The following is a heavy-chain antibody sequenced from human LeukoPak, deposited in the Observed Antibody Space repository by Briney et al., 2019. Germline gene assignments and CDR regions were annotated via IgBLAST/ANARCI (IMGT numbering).Heavy chain of an antibody. Sequence: GGSLILSCAASGFTFSNYAMNWVRQAPGKGLEWVSALSGSGGTTYYADSVKGRFSISRDNSKNTLFLQVNSLRAEDTAVYYCAKGDDFWSGYSVSYYYYMDVWGKGTTVTVSS. CDR1: GFTFSNYA. J-gene: IGHJ6*03. CDR2: LSGSGGTT. CDR3: AKGDDFWSGYSVSYYYYMDV. V-gene: IGHV3-23*01. D-gene: IGHD3-3*01.